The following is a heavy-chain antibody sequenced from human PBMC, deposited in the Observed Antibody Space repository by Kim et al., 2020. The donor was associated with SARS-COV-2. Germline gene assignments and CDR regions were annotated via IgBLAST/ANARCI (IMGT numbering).Heavy chain of an antibody. CDR1: DGSISSGGYY. CDR2: IYYSGST. CDR3: ARDSRGQQLVPNYGMDV. Sequence: SETLSLTCTVPDGSISSGGYYWSWIRQHPGKGLEWIGYIYYSGSTYYNPSLKSRVTISVDTSKNQFSLKLSSVTAADTAVYYCARDSRGQQLVPNYGMDVWGHGTTVTVSS. J-gene: IGHJ6*02. V-gene: IGHV4-31*03. D-gene: IGHD6-13*01.